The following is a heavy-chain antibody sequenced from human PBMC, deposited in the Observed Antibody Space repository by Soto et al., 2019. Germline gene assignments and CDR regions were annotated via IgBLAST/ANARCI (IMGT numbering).Heavy chain of an antibody. CDR2: IYYSGRT. Sequence: SETLSLTCTVSGGSISSGDYSWSWIRQPPGKGLESIGSIYYSGRTYYSPSLKSRVTISVDMSKNQFSLRLSSVTAADTAVYYCARGHHNWFDPWGQGTLVTVSS. J-gene: IGHJ5*02. CDR1: GGSISSGDYS. CDR3: ARGHHNWFDP. V-gene: IGHV4-30-4*01.